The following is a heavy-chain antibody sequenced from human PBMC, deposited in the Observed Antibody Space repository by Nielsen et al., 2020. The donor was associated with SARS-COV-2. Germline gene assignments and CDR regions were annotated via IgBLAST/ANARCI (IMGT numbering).Heavy chain of an antibody. Sequence: SETLSLTCAVSGGSVSSNDWWTWLRQSPGKGLEWFGDVSHSGSIKYNPSLKSRVTLSMDKSKRPFSLRLTSVSSADTAVYFCARGDLVVVPSPILGLGPFFYYFYLDVWGKGTTVIVSS. D-gene: IGHD2-2*01. CDR3: ARGDLVVVPSPILGLGPFFYYFYLDV. J-gene: IGHJ6*03. CDR1: GGSVSSNDW. V-gene: IGHV4-4*02. CDR2: VSHSGSI.